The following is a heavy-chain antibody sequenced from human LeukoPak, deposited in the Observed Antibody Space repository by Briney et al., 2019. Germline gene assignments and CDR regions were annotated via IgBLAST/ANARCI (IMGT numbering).Heavy chain of an antibody. V-gene: IGHV3-23*01. Sequence: PGGSLRLSCAASGFTFSRYSMNWVRQAPGKGLEWVSAISGSGGSTYYADSVKGRFTISRDNSKNTLYLQMNSLRAEDTAVYYCAKDLGIWHEYWGQGTLVTVSS. CDR3: AKDLGIWHEY. CDR1: GFTFSRYS. D-gene: IGHD1-14*01. CDR2: ISGSGGST. J-gene: IGHJ4*02.